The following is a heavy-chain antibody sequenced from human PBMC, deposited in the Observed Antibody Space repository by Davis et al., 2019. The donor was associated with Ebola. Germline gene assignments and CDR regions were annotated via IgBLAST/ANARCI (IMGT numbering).Heavy chain of an antibody. CDR2: ISWNSGSI. Sequence: SLKISCAASGFTFDDYVMHWVPQAPGKGLEGVSGISWNSGSICYADSVKGRFTISRDNAKNSLYLQMNSLRAEDTALYYCAKVSADRKNAFDCWGQGTLVTVSS. D-gene: IGHD6-6*01. CDR3: AKVSADRKNAFDC. CDR1: GFTFDDYV. J-gene: IGHJ4*02. V-gene: IGHV3-9*01.